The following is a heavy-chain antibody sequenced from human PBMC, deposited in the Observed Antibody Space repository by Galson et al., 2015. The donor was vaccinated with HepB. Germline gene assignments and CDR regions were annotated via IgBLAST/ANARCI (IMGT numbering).Heavy chain of an antibody. CDR3: AKDQREYSSSTGGY. V-gene: IGHV3-30*18. CDR2: ISYDGGNE. D-gene: IGHD6-6*01. CDR1: GFTFSSYG. Sequence: SLRLSCAASGFTFSSYGMHWVRQAPGKGLGWVAVISYDGGNEYYADSVKGRFTISRDNSKNTLYLQMNSLRTEDTAVYYCAKDQREYSSSTGGYWGQGTLVTVSS. J-gene: IGHJ4*02.